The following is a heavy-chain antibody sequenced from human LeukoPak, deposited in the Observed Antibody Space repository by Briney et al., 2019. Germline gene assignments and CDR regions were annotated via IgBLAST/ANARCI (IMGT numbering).Heavy chain of an antibody. Sequence: ASVKVSCKASGGTFSSYAISWLRQAPGQGLEWMGRIIPIFSTANYAQKFQGRVTITTDESTSTAYMELSSLRSEDTAVYYCARETGPWIQLWFFDRHAFDIWGQGTMVTVSS. CDR2: IIPIFSTA. D-gene: IGHD5-18*01. CDR1: GGTFSSYA. J-gene: IGHJ3*02. CDR3: ARETGPWIQLWFFDRHAFDI. V-gene: IGHV1-69*05.